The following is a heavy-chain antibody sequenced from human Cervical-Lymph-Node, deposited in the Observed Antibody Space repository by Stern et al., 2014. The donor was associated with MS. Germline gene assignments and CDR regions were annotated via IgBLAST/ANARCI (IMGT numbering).Heavy chain of an antibody. V-gene: IGHV3-30-3*01. D-gene: IGHD4-11*01. J-gene: IGHJ4*02. CDR2: ISYDGSKK. Sequence: VQLVESGGGVVQPGRSLRLSCAASGFSFTGHTMHWVRQAPGKGLEWVTSISYDGSKKQYAGSVKGRFTISRDTSKNTLYLQMNSLRVEDTALYYCASEDYRNYSPHIDYWGQGTLVTVSS. CDR1: GFSFTGHT. CDR3: ASEDYRNYSPHIDY.